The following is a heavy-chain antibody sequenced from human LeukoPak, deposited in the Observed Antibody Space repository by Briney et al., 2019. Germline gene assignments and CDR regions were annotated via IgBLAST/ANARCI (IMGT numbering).Heavy chain of an antibody. CDR3: AREGLYGDYEWSLDY. Sequence: SETLSLTCSVSGGSISGYYWSWIQQPPGKGLEWIGDMYYSGSTNYNPSLKSRVTISVDTSKNQFSLKLSSVTAADTAVYYCAREGLYGDYEWSLDYWGQGTLVTVSS. CDR1: GGSISGYY. CDR2: MYYSGST. J-gene: IGHJ4*02. D-gene: IGHD4-17*01. V-gene: IGHV4-59*01.